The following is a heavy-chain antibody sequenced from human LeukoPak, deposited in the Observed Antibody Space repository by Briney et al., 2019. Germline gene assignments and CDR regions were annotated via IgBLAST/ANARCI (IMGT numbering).Heavy chain of an antibody. CDR1: GGSISGYY. D-gene: IGHD2-15*01. CDR3: ARHWSHSVAQFGRSYWFDP. Sequence: PSETLSLTCIVYGGSISGYYWSWIGQPAGKGLEWIGHMDTSGHTNYNSSLMSRVTMSVDTSKNQFSLRLTSVTAADTAVYYCARHWSHSVAQFGRSYWFDPWGQGTLVTVSS. V-gene: IGHV4-4*07. J-gene: IGHJ5*02. CDR2: MDTSGHT.